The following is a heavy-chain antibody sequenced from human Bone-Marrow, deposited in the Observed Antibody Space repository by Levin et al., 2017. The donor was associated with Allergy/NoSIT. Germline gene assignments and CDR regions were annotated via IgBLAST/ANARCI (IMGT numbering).Heavy chain of an antibody. CDR2: ISGSGAST. J-gene: IGHJ4*02. Sequence: GESLKISCAASGFTFSDYAMNWVRQAPGKGLEWVSGISGSGASTYYADSVKGRFTMSRDNSKNTLYLQMNSLRAEETAVYYCANAEGLIVVSGTVLDNWGQGTLVNVSP. V-gene: IGHV3-23*01. D-gene: IGHD6-19*01. CDR1: GFTFSDYA. CDR3: ANAEGLIVVSGTVLDN.